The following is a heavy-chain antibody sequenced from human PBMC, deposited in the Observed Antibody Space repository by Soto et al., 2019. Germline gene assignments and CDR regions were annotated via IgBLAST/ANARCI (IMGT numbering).Heavy chain of an antibody. J-gene: IGHJ4*02. CDR2: INHSGST. D-gene: IGHD6-6*01. Sequence: QVQLQQWGAGLLKPSETLSLTCAVYGGSFSGYYWSWIRQPPGKGLEWIGEINHSGSTNYNPSLKSRVTISVDTSKNQFSLKLSSVTAADTAVYYCARLPIGGAARTLRFSSGSRAWGQGTLVTGSS. CDR1: GGSFSGYY. V-gene: IGHV4-34*01. CDR3: ARLPIGGAARTLRFSSGSRA.